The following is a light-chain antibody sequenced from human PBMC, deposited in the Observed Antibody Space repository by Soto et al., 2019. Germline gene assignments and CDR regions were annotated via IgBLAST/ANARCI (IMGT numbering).Light chain of an antibody. J-gene: IGKJ1*01. CDR1: QRVSSN. Sequence: EVLMTQSQATLSVSPGERATISCRASQRVSSNVAWYQHKSGQAPRLLIFGASTRATGIPARFSVSGSGTEFTLTIYSLQSEDFAVYFYQQYNNWPPWTFGQGTKVEFK. V-gene: IGKV3-15*01. CDR2: GAS. CDR3: QQYNNWPPWT.